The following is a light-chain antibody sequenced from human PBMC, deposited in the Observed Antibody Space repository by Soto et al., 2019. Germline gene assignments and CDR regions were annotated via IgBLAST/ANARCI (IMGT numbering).Light chain of an antibody. CDR3: QSYDSRLRAWV. CDR1: RSNIGAGYD. V-gene: IGLV1-40*01. CDR2: TNT. Sequence: QSVLTQPPSVSGAPGQRVTISCTGSRSNIGAGYDVHWYQQLPGTAPRLLIYTNTYRPSGVPDRFSGSKSGTSASLAISGLRAEDEADYYCQSYDSRLRAWVFGTGTKLTVL. J-gene: IGLJ1*01.